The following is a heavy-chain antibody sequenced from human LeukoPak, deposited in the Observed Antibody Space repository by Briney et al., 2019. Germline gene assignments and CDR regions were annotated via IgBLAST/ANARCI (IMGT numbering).Heavy chain of an antibody. D-gene: IGHD5-12*01. CDR3: ARVSGYDWESFYDY. J-gene: IGHJ4*02. CDR2: INYSGNT. Sequence: SETLSLTCSVSGGSITSSGYYWVWVRQPPGKGLEWIGSINYSGNTYYNASLRGRVTMSVDTSKNQFSLKLSSVTAADTAVYYCARVSGYDWESFYDYWGQGTLVTVSS. CDR1: GGSITSSGYY. V-gene: IGHV4-39*07.